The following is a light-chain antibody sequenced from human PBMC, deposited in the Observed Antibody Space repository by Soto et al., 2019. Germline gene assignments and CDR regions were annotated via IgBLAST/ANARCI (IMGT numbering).Light chain of an antibody. CDR1: SSDIGAYNY. J-gene: IGLJ1*01. CDR2: DVV. Sequence: SVLTQPASVSGSPGQSITISCTGTSSDIGAYNYVSWYQHLPGKAPKLIIYDVVTRPSGVSTRFSASKSGSTASLTISGLQAEDEADYYCSSYTTRNTEVFGTGTKVTVL. V-gene: IGLV2-14*03. CDR3: SSYTTRNTEV.